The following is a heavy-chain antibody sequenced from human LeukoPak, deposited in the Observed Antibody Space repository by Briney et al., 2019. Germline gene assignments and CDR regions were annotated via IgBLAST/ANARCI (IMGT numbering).Heavy chain of an antibody. J-gene: IGHJ3*02. CDR2: INASEYT. Sequence: PWETLTLTCIVSGASFGSNVIFWNCIPQPAGKGLEWIGRINASEYTQYNPSLKSRVTMSLDRFKNQFSLNMNSVTAADSAVYFCARYREGYNYVPHALDMWGQGTVVSVS. CDR1: GASFGSNVIF. V-gene: IGHV4-61*02. D-gene: IGHD5-24*01. CDR3: ARYREGYNYVPHALDM.